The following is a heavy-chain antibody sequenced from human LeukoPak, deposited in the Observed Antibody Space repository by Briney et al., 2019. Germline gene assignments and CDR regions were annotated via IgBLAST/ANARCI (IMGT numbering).Heavy chain of an antibody. CDR1: GDSISRYY. CDR2: IYSSGTT. Sequence: PSETLSLTCTVSGDSISRYYWSWIRQPAGKGLEWIGHIYSSGTTNYNPSLKSRVTISVDTSKNQFSLKLSSVTAADTAVYYCAKHYMGSSYNRAVDYWGQGTLVTVSS. V-gene: IGHV4-4*08. D-gene: IGHD3-10*01. CDR3: AKHYMGSSYNRAVDY. J-gene: IGHJ4*02.